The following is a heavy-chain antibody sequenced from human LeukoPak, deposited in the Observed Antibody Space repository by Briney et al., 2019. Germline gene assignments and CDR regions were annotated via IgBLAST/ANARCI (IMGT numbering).Heavy chain of an antibody. D-gene: IGHD3-16*02. Sequence: GASVKVSCKASGYSFTSFGMSWVRQAPGQGLEWLGWINTNTGNPTYAQGFTGRFVFSLDTSVSTAYLQISSLKAEDTAVYYCARESLGGLSLPHHFDYWGQGTLVTVSS. CDR3: ARESLGGLSLPHHFDY. CDR1: GYSFTSFG. V-gene: IGHV7-4-1*02. CDR2: INTNTGNP. J-gene: IGHJ4*02.